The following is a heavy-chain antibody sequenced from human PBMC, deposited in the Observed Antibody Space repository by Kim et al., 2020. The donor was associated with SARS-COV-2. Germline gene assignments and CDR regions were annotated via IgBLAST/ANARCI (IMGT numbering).Heavy chain of an antibody. CDR1: GGTFSSYA. D-gene: IGHD3-22*01. V-gene: IGHV1-69*06. CDR3: AREKRITMIVVVFDAFDI. Sequence: SVKVSCKASGGTFSSYAISWVRQAPGQGLEWMGGIIPIFGTANYAQKFQGRVTITADKSTSTAYMELSSLRSEDTAVYYCAREKRITMIVVVFDAFDIWGQGTMVTVSS. J-gene: IGHJ3*02. CDR2: IIPIFGTA.